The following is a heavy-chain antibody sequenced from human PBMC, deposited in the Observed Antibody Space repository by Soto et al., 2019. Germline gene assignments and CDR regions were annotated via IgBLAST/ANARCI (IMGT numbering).Heavy chain of an antibody. J-gene: IGHJ4*02. CDR2: IYYSGST. V-gene: IGHV4-39*01. CDR3: ARLVYDSSGYRPG. Sequence: PXXTLSLPFAVSGGSVSSTNWGSWVRQSPGKGLEWIGSIYYSGSTYYNPSLKSRVTISVDTSKNQFSLKLSSVNAADTAVYYCARLVYDSSGYRPGWGQGTLVTVSS. CDR1: GGSVSSTNW. D-gene: IGHD3-22*01.